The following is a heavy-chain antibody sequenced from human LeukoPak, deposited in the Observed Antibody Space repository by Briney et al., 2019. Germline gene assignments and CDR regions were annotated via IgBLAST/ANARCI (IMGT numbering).Heavy chain of an antibody. CDR3: ARSGFGSGISFDL. CDR1: GYTFTSYD. V-gene: IGHV1-8*01. Sequence: GASVKVSCKASGYTFTSYDINWVRQVTGQELEWMGWMNPNSGDTGYPQKFQGRVTMTRDTSITTAYMELSSLRSEDTAVYYCARSGFGSGISFDLWGQGTLVTVSS. D-gene: IGHD3-10*01. CDR2: MNPNSGDT. J-gene: IGHJ5*02.